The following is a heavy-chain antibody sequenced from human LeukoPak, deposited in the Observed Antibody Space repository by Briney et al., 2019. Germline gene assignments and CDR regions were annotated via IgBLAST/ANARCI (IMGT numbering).Heavy chain of an antibody. V-gene: IGHV4-30-4*01. CDR3: ARDSWDYYDSSGYGNKFDY. CDR2: IYYSGST. CDR1: GGSISSGDYY. Sequence: SQTLSLTCTVSGGSISSGDYYWSWIRQPPGKGLEWIGYIYYSGSTYYNPSLKGRVTISVDTSKNQFSLKLSSVTAADTAVYYCARDSWDYYDSSGYGNKFDYWGQGTLVTVSS. D-gene: IGHD3-22*01. J-gene: IGHJ4*02.